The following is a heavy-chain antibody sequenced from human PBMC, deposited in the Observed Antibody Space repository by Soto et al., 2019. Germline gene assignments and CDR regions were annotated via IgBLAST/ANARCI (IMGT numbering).Heavy chain of an antibody. Sequence: QVQLQQWGSGQLKPSETLSLTCAIYGGSFSDYYWHWIRQSPGKGLEWIGEIHLSGRVNFTPSLKSRTSLSMDTSRNQFFLTLRSVTAADTAVYFCARTPTRGASAWLDPWGRGHLVTVSS. CDR1: GGSFSDYY. J-gene: IGHJ5*02. V-gene: IGHV4-34*01. CDR2: IHLSGRV. D-gene: IGHD1-26*01. CDR3: ARTPTRGASAWLDP.